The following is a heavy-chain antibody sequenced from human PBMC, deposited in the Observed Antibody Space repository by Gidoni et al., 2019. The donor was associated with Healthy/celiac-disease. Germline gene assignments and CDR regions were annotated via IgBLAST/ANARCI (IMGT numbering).Heavy chain of an antibody. V-gene: IGHV3-23*01. Sequence: EVQLLESGGGLVQPVGSLRLSCAASGFTFSSSAMSWVRQAPGKGLEWVSGISGSGGSTYYADSVKGRFTISRDNSKNTLYLQMNSLRAEDTAVYYCAKEGGVVVAAKDAFDIWGQGTMVTVSS. CDR2: ISGSGGST. CDR3: AKEGGVVVAAKDAFDI. CDR1: GFTFSSSA. D-gene: IGHD2-15*01. J-gene: IGHJ3*02.